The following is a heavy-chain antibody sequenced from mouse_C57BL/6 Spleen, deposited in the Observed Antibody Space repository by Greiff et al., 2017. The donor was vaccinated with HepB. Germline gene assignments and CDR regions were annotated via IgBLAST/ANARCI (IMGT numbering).Heavy chain of an antibody. V-gene: IGHV1-52*01. D-gene: IGHD3-3*01. CDR1: GYTFTSYW. Sequence: VKLQQPGAELVRPGSSVKLSCKASGYTFTSYWMHWVKQRPIQGLEWIGNIDPSDSETHYNQKFKDKATLTVDKSSSTAYMQLSSLTSEDSAVYYCARSRGWPGAMDYWGQGTSVTVSS. J-gene: IGHJ4*01. CDR2: IDPSDSET. CDR3: ARSRGWPGAMDY.